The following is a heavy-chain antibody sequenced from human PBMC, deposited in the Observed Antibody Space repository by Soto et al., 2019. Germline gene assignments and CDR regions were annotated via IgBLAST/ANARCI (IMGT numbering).Heavy chain of an antibody. J-gene: IGHJ4*02. Sequence: EVQLVESGGGLVKPGGSLRLSCAASGFTFSNAWMNWVRQAPGKGLEWVGRIKSKTDGGTTDYAAPVKGRFTISRDDSKNTLYLQMNSLKTEDTAVYYCTTDGFWVGLPPGEQTIRRMTTVTTFPNGVDYWGQGTLVTVSS. CDR1: GFTFSNAW. CDR3: TTDGFWVGLPPGEQTIRRMTTVTTFPNGVDY. V-gene: IGHV3-15*07. D-gene: IGHD4-4*01. CDR2: IKSKTDGGTT.